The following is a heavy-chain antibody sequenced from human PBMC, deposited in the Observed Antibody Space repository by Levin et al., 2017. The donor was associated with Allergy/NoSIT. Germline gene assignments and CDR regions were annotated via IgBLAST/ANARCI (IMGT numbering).Heavy chain of an antibody. D-gene: IGHD1-14*01. J-gene: IGHJ6*02. V-gene: IGHV4-34*01. CDR3: ARGSEYEEPTISHYYYYYGMDV. Sequence: SQTLSLTCAVYGGSFSAHYWNWIRQSPGKGLEWIGEINHSGSTSYNPSLKSRVTISVDSSSNQISLRLTSVTAADTAVYYCARGSEYEEPTISHYYYYYGMDVWGRGTSVTVSS. CDR1: GGSFSAHY. CDR2: INHSGST.